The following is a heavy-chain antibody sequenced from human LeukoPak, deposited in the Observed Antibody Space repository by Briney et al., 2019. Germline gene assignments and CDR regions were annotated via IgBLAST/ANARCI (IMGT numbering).Heavy chain of an antibody. V-gene: IGHV4-34*01. Sequence: SETLSLTCAVYGGSFSGYYWSWIRQPPGKGLEWIGEINHSGSTNYNPSLKSRVTISVDTSKNHFSLRLSSVTAADTAVYYCAGYGSGSDYYAASWGQGTLVTVSS. D-gene: IGHD3-10*01. CDR1: GGSFSGYY. CDR2: INHSGST. CDR3: AGYGSGSDYYAAS. J-gene: IGHJ5*02.